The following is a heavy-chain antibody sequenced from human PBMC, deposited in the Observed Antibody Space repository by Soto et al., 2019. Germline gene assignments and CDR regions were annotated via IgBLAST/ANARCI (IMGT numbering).Heavy chain of an antibody. Sequence: QVQLVQSGAEVKKPGASVKVSCKASGYTFTSYAMHWVRQAPGQRLEWMGWINAGNGNTKYSQKFQGRVTMTRDTSISTAYMELSRLRSDDTAVYYCARDLLPGVGGMDVWGQGTTVTVSS. D-gene: IGHD2-15*01. V-gene: IGHV1-3*01. CDR3: ARDLLPGVGGMDV. CDR1: GYTFTSYA. J-gene: IGHJ6*02. CDR2: INAGNGNT.